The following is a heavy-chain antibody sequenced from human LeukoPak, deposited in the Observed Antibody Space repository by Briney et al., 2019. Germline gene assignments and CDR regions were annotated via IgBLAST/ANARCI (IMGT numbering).Heavy chain of an antibody. D-gene: IGHD3-22*01. CDR2: IRSKANSYAT. CDR3: TTNDYYYDSSGYYYVDY. V-gene: IGHV3-73*01. CDR1: GFTFSGSA. J-gene: IGHJ4*02. Sequence: GESLKISCAASGFTFSGSAMHWVRQASGKGLEWVGRIRSKANSYATAYAASVKGRFTISRDDSKNTAYLQMNSLKTEDTAVYYCTTNDYYYDSSGYYYVDYWGQGTLVTVSS.